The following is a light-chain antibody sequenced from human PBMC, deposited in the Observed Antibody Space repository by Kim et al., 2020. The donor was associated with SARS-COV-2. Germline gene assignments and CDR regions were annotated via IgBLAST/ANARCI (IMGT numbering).Light chain of an antibody. Sequence: GQRITISCSGSSSNIGREYVYWYQQLPGTAPKLLIHTNDQRPSGVPDRFSASKSGTSASLAISGLRSEDEADYYCAAWDDSLSAWEFGGGTQLTVL. CDR2: TND. CDR3: AAWDDSLSAWE. CDR1: SSNIGREY. V-gene: IGLV1-47*02. J-gene: IGLJ3*02.